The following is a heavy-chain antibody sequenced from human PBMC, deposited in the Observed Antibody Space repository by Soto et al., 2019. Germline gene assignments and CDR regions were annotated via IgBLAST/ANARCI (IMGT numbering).Heavy chain of an antibody. V-gene: IGHV3-21*06. Sequence: EVQLVESGGGLVKPGGSLRLSCAVSGFTFNSYSMNWVRQAPGKGLEWVSSISSFSNYMYYTDSVKGRFTISRDSAGTSLYLKMNIQRAEDTVVYYCARAGGKGRTPPTQTAYDMDVGGKGTTFTVSS. J-gene: IGHJ6*04. CDR2: ISSFSNYM. CDR3: ARAGGKGRTPPTQTAYDMDV. CDR1: GFTFNSYS. D-gene: IGHD3-10*01.